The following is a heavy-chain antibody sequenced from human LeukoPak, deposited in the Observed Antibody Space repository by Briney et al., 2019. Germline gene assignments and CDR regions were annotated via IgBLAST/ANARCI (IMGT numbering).Heavy chain of an antibody. CDR3: AKVMSGELPLA. V-gene: IGHV3-30*18. D-gene: IGHD1-26*01. CDR2: ISYDGSNK. CDR1: GFTFNSYG. J-gene: IGHJ5*02. Sequence: GGSLRLSCAASGFTFNSYGMHWVRQAPGKGLEWVAVISYDGSNKYYADFVKGRFTISRDNSKNTLYLQMNSLRTEDTAVYYCAKVMSGELPLAWGQGTLVTVSS.